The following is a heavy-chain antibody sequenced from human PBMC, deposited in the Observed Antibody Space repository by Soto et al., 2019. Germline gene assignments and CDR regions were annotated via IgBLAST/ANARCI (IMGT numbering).Heavy chain of an antibody. J-gene: IGHJ4*02. D-gene: IGHD1-26*01. CDR3: ARGLGLYYFDY. CDR2: INAGNGNT. Sequence: ASVKVSCKASGYTFTSCAMRWVRQAPGQRLEWMGWINAGNGNTKYSQRFQGRVTITRDTSASTAYMELSSLRSEDTAVYYCARGLGLYYFDYWGQGTLVTVSS. V-gene: IGHV1-3*01. CDR1: GYTFTSCA.